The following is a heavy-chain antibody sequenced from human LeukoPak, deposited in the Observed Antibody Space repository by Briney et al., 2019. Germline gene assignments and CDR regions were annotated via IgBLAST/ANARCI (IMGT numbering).Heavy chain of an antibody. V-gene: IGHV3-21*01. Sequence: PGGSLSLSCAASGFPFSSYSMNWVRPAPGKGVEWVSSISSSSSYIYYPDSVKGRFTISRDNAKNSLYLQMNSLRAEDTAVYYCARISGSYYFDYWGQGTLVTVSS. CDR1: GFPFSSYS. CDR3: ARISGSYYFDY. J-gene: IGHJ4*02. D-gene: IGHD1-26*01. CDR2: ISSSSSYI.